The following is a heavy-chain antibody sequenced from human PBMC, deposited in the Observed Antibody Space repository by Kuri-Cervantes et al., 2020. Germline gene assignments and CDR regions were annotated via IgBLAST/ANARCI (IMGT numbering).Heavy chain of an antibody. CDR2: IYHSGST. D-gene: IGHD3-10*01. CDR1: GGSVDSGTYY. CDR3: AGGSLYYYGSGSYPVYYYYYMDV. V-gene: IGHV4-39*07. J-gene: IGHJ6*03. Sequence: ESLKISCTVSGGSVDSGTYYWSWIRQPPGKGLEWIGSIYHSGSTYYNPSLKSRVTISVDTSKNQFSLKLSSVTAADTAVYYCAGGSLYYYGSGSYPVYYYYYMDVWGKGTTVTVSS.